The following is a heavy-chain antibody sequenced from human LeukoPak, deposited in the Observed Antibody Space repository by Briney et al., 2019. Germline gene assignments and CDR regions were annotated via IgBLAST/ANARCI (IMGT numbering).Heavy chain of an antibody. CDR3: ARSSGGILTEFDY. CDR1: GGTFSSYA. Sequence: SVKVSCKASGGTFSSYAISWVRQAPGQGLEWMGGIIPIFGTANYAQKFQGRVTITADESTSTAYMELSSLRSEDTAVYYCARSSGGILTEFDYWGQGTLVTVSS. CDR2: IIPIFGTA. V-gene: IGHV1-69*13. J-gene: IGHJ4*02. D-gene: IGHD3-9*01.